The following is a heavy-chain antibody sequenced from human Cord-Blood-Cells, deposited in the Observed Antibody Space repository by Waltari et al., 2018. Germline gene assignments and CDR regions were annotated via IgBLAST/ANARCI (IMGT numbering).Heavy chain of an antibody. CDR3: ARQYYDSSGYYPFDY. V-gene: IGHV4-39*01. CDR2: IYYSGST. CDR1: GGSISSSSFY. Sequence: QLQLQESGPGLVKPSETLSRTCTVSGGSISSSSFYWGWIRQPPGKGLEWIGSIYYSGSTYYNPSLKSRVTISVDTSKNQFSLKLSSVTAADTAVYYCARQYYDSSGYYPFDYWGQGTLVTVSS. D-gene: IGHD3-22*01. J-gene: IGHJ4*02.